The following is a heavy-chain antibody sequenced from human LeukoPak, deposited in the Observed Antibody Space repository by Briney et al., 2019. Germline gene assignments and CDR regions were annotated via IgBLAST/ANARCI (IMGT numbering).Heavy chain of an antibody. V-gene: IGHV1-46*01. J-gene: IGHJ5*02. Sequence: ASVKVSCKASGYTFTSYYMHWVRQAPGQGLEWMGIINPSGGSTSYAQKFQGRVTMTRDTSTSTVYMELSSPRSDDTAVYYCARDLWDIAATIGNWFDPWGQGTLVTVSS. CDR1: GYTFTSYY. CDR2: INPSGGST. CDR3: ARDLWDIAATIGNWFDP. D-gene: IGHD5-12*01.